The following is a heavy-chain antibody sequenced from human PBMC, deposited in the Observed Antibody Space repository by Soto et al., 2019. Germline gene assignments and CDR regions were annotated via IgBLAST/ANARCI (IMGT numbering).Heavy chain of an antibody. Sequence: QVQLVESGGGVVQPGRSLRLSCAASGFTFSSYGMHWVRQAPGKGLEWVAVISYDGSNKYYADSVKGRFTISRDNSKNTLYLQMNSLRAEDTAVYYCARGGYYYDSSGYLGYWGQGNLVTVSS. D-gene: IGHD3-22*01. CDR1: GFTFSSYG. CDR3: ARGGYYYDSSGYLGY. J-gene: IGHJ4*02. V-gene: IGHV3-30*03. CDR2: ISYDGSNK.